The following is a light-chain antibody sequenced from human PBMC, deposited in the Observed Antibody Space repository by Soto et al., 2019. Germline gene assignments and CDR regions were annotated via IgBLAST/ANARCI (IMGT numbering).Light chain of an antibody. V-gene: IGLV2-14*01. CDR2: DVS. Sequence: QPVLTQPASVSGSHRQSISLSCTETSSDVGGYNYVSWYRQHPGRAPKLMIYDVSNRPSGVSNRFSGSKSGNTASLTISGLQAEDEADYYCSSYTRSSTYVFGTGTKVTVL. J-gene: IGLJ1*01. CDR1: SSDVGGYNY. CDR3: SSYTRSSTYV.